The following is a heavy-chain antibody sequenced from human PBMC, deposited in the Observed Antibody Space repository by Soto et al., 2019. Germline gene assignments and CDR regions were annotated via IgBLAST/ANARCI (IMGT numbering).Heavy chain of an antibody. Sequence: GGSLRLSCAASGFTFSSYGMHWVRQAPGKGLEWVAVISYDGSNKYYADSVKGRFTISRDNSKNTLYLQMNSLRAEDTAVYYCATPITGGDVGGDTDYWGQGTLVTVSS. V-gene: IGHV3-30*03. D-gene: IGHD2-21*01. CDR3: ATPITGGDVGGDTDY. CDR2: ISYDGSNK. J-gene: IGHJ4*02. CDR1: GFTFSSYG.